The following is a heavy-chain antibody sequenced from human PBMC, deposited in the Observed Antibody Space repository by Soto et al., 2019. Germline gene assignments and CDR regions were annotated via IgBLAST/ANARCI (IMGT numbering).Heavy chain of an antibody. CDR3: ARGRRLRLHYYGMDV. CDR2: INHSGST. V-gene: IGHV4-34*01. J-gene: IGHJ6*02. CDR1: GGSFSCYY. D-gene: IGHD4-17*01. Sequence: PSETLSLTCAVYGGSFSCYYWSWIRQPPGKGLEWIGEINHSGSTNYNPSLKSRVTISVDTSKNQFSLKLSSVTAADTAVYYCARGRRLRLHYYGMDVWGQGTTVTVSS.